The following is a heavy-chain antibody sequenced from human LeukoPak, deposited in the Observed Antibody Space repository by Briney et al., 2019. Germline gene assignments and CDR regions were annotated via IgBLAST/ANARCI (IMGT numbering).Heavy chain of an antibody. CDR2: IYPGDSDT. D-gene: IGHD6-13*01. Sequence: GESLKISCKGSGYSFTSYWICWVRQMAGKGLEWMGIIYPGDSDTRYSPSFQGQVTISADKSISTAYLQWSSLKASDTAMYYCARAIEYSTSWYLDYWGQGTLVTVSS. V-gene: IGHV5-51*01. CDR3: ARAIEYSTSWYLDY. CDR1: GYSFTSYW. J-gene: IGHJ4*02.